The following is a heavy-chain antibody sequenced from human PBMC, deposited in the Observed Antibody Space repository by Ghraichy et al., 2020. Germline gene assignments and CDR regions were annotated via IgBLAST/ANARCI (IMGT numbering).Heavy chain of an antibody. CDR1: GDSLSSNF. J-gene: IGHJ4*02. D-gene: IGHD6-6*01. CDR2: ISYNGGA. Sequence: SETLSLTCSVSGDSLSSNFWSWIRQSPVQGLEWVGYISYNGGATYSPSLKSRVAISLDESKSQFSLKVTSVTAADTAVYYCARGVAARPSPFDYWGRGTLVTVSS. V-gene: IGHV4-59*01. CDR3: ARGVAARPSPFDY.